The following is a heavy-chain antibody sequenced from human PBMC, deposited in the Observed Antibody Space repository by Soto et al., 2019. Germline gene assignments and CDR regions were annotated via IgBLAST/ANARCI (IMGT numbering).Heavy chain of an antibody. CDR1: GYSFTSYW. D-gene: IGHD2-15*01. CDR2: IDPSDSYT. J-gene: IGHJ2*01. CDR3: ARLGRCSGGSCYRTWYFDL. Sequence: GESMKNSCKGSGYSFTSYWISWVSQMPGKGLEWMGRIDPSDSYTNYSPSFQGHVTISADKSISTAYLQWSSLKASDTAMYYCARLGRCSGGSCYRTWYFDLWGRGTLVTGSS. V-gene: IGHV5-10-1*01.